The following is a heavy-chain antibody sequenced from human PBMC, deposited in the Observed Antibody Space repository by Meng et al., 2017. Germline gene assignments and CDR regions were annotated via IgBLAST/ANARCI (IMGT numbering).Heavy chain of an antibody. CDR2: INTTTGNP. CDR3: AREGRVDFDY. V-gene: IGHV7-4-1*02. D-gene: IGHD1-26*01. CDR1: GYTFTSYA. J-gene: IGHJ4*02. Sequence: QVQVVPSVFELKKPGGSAKVSCKASGYTFTSYAMNWVRQAPGQGLEWMGWINTTTGNPTYAQGFTGRFVFSLDTSVSTAYLQISSLKAEDTAVYYCAREGRVDFDYWGQGTLVTVSS.